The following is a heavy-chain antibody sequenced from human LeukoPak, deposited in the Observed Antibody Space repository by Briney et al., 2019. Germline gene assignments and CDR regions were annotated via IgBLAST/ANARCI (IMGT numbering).Heavy chain of an antibody. J-gene: IGHJ4*02. CDR1: GFTFRTHG. Sequence: GGSLRLSCEASGFTFRTHGMYWVRQAPGKGLEWVAVIWYDGSRKHYADSVKGRFTISRDNSKNTVYLQMNSLSAEDTAVYYCARDLHGGNWEMDYWGQGTLVTVSS. V-gene: IGHV3-33*01. CDR2: IWYDGSRK. D-gene: IGHD4-23*01. CDR3: ARDLHGGNWEMDY.